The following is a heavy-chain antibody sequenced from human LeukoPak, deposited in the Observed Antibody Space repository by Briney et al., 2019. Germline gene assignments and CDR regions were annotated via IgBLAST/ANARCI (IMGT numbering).Heavy chain of an antibody. CDR3: ARDQIKGSGWYYY. D-gene: IGHD6-19*01. CDR1: GFTFSSYW. J-gene: IGHJ4*02. CDR2: INSDGSST. Sequence: PGGSLRLSCAASGFTFSSYWMHWVRHAPGKGVVWVSRINSDGSSTSYADSVKGRFTISRDNAKNTLYLQMNSLRAEDTAVYYCARDQIKGSGWYYYWGQGTLVTVSS. V-gene: IGHV3-74*01.